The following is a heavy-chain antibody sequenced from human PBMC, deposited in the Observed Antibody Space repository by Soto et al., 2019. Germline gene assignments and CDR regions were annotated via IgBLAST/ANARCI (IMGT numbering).Heavy chain of an antibody. CDR1: GFIFSNYD. CDR2: MRSDGSNK. D-gene: IGHD2-2*01. CDR3: ARAHISSEISMPQTFHH. Sequence: QVQLVESGGGVVQPGRALRLSCEASGFIFSNYDMYWVRQGPGKGLEWVALMRSDGSNKYYVDSVKGRFTISRENSKNMLVLQMNSLRDEDTVVYDGARAHISSEISMPQTFHHWGPGTLVTVSS. J-gene: IGHJ1*01. V-gene: IGHV3-33*08.